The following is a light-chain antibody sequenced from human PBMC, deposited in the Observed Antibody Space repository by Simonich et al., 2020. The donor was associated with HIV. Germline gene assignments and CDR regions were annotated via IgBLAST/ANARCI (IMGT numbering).Light chain of an antibody. V-gene: IGLV2-14*02. Sequence: QSALTQPASVSGSPGQSITISCTGTSSDVVSYNLVSWYQQHPVKAPKLMIYDVSNRPSGVSNRFSGSKSGNTASLTISGLQAEDEADYYCSSYTSSSTDVVFGGGTKLTVL. CDR3: SSYTSSSTDVV. CDR2: DVS. CDR1: SSDVVSYNL. J-gene: IGLJ2*01.